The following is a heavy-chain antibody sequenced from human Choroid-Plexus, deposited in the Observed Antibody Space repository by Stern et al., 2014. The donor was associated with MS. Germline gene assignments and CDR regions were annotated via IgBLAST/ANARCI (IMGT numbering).Heavy chain of an antibody. Sequence: QVQLVESGAEVKKPGASVKVSCKTSGYIFTGYYIHWVRQAPGPGLEWKAWINPNTGGTKYAQKFQGRVTMSRDTSISTAYVELSSLTSDDTAVYYCARDQRGITIFGVVTDYYYLGMDVWGQGTTVTVSS. CDR2: INPNTGGT. CDR1: GYIFTGYY. CDR3: ARDQRGITIFGVVTDYYYLGMDV. V-gene: IGHV1-2*02. J-gene: IGHJ6*02. D-gene: IGHD3-3*01.